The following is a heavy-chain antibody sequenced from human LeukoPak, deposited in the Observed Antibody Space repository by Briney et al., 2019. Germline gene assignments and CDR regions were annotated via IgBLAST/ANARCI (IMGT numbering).Heavy chain of an antibody. CDR1: GGSISSSSYY. D-gene: IGHD6-13*01. CDR3: AGTGNYYFYYMDV. V-gene: IGHV4-39*07. Sequence: PSETLSLTCTVSGGSISSSSYYWGWIRQPPGKGLEWIGSIYYSGSTYYNPSLKNRVTISVDTSKNQFSLKLSSVTAADTALYYCAGTGNYYFYYMDVWGKGTTVTVSS. CDR2: IYYSGST. J-gene: IGHJ6*03.